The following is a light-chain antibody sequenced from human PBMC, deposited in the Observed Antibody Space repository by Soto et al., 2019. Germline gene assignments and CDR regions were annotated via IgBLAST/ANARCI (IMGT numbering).Light chain of an antibody. CDR1: QSVSSSY. CDR3: QQYGSSPLT. J-gene: IGKJ1*01. CDR2: GAS. V-gene: IGKV3-20*01. Sequence: EIVLTQSPGTLSLSPGERATLSCRASQSVSSSYLAWYQQKPGQAPRLLIYGASSSATGIPDRFSGSGSGTDFPLTISRLESEDFAVYYCQQYGSSPLTFGQGTKVEIK.